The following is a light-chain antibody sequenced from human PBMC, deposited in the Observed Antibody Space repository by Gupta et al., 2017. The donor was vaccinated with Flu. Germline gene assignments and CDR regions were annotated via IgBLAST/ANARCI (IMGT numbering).Light chain of an antibody. CDR2: GSY. V-gene: IGKV3-20*01. Sequence: DIVLTQSPGTLSLSPGERATLSCRASQSVGTNYVAWYQKKSGQAPRLLIYGSYRRATDIPDRFSGSGSGTEFTLTISRLEPEDFAVYYCQQDSSSPSFGHGTKVDIK. CDR3: QQDSSSPS. CDR1: QSVGTNY. J-gene: IGKJ3*01.